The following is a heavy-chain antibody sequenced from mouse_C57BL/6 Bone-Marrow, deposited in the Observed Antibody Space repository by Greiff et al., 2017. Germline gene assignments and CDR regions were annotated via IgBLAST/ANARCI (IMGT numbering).Heavy chain of an antibody. CDR2: INYDGSST. J-gene: IGHJ4*01. D-gene: IGHD2-4*01. CDR1: GFTFSDCY. Sequence: EVKLVESEGGLVQPGSSMKLSCTASGFTFSDCYMAWVRQVPEKGLEWVANINYDGSSTYYLDSLKSRFIISRDNAKNILYLQMSSLKSEDTATYYCARESYDYDDAMDYWGQGTSVTVSS. CDR3: ARESYDYDDAMDY. V-gene: IGHV5-16*01.